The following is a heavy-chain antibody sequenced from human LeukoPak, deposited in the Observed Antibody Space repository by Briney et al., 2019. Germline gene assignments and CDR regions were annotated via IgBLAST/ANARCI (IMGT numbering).Heavy chain of an antibody. CDR1: GDSISLSSYY. CDR2: VYYGGTT. Sequence: SETLSLTCSVSGDSISLSSYYWGWIRQPPGKALEWIGSVYYGGTTSYNPSLKSRVTISVDMSKNHFSLRLRSVTAADTAMYYCARGTLYRGWSYYLDFWGEGSQVTVSS. J-gene: IGHJ4*02. CDR3: ARGTLYRGWSYYLDF. V-gene: IGHV4-39*07. D-gene: IGHD6-19*01.